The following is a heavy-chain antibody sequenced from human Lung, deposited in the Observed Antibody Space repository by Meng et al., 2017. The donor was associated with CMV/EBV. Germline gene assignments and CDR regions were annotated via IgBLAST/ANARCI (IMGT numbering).Heavy chain of an antibody. V-gene: IGHV3-33*06. CDR1: GFSFSSFA. Sequence: GESLKISCAASGFSFSSFAMHWVRQAPGKGLEWVAVIWFDGSFKFYGDSVQGRFTISRDNSKNMLYLEMNNLRAEDTAVYYCAKVPCSSTSCYPYYFDYWGQGSLVXVSS. CDR3: AKVPCSSTSCYPYYFDY. J-gene: IGHJ4*02. D-gene: IGHD2-2*01. CDR2: IWFDGSFK.